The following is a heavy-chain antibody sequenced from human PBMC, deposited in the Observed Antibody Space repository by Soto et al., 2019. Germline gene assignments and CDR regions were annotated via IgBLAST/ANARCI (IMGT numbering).Heavy chain of an antibody. CDR1: GFTFSSYA. D-gene: IGHD3-10*01. J-gene: IGHJ5*02. V-gene: IGHV3-23*01. CDR2: ISGSGGST. Sequence: EVQLLESGGGLVQPGGSLRLSCAASGFTFSSYAMSWVRQAPGKGLEWVSAISGSGGSTYYADSVKGRFTISRDNSKNTLYVQMNRLRAEDTAVYYCAKDRGLETVNWFDPWGQGALVTVSS. CDR3: AKDRGLETVNWFDP.